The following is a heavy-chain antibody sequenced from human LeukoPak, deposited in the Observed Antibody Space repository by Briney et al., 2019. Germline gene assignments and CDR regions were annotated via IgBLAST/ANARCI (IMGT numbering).Heavy chain of an antibody. D-gene: IGHD4-17*01. V-gene: IGHV4-59*01. CDR3: ARSTLTTRRNYYYSYGMDV. CDR2: FFYSGTT. CDR1: GGSISSYY. Sequence: SETLSLTCTVSGGSISSYYWSWIRQPPAKGLEWIGYFFYSGTTNYNPSLKSRVTISVDTSKNQFSLKLASVTAADTAVYYCARSTLTTRRNYYYSYGMDVWGQGTTVTVSS. J-gene: IGHJ6*02.